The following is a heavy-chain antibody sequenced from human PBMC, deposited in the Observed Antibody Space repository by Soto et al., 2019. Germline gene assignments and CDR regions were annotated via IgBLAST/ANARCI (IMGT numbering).Heavy chain of an antibody. CDR3: ATDAVGRDAFDI. J-gene: IGHJ3*02. V-gene: IGHV1-24*01. D-gene: IGHD1-26*01. CDR1: GYTLTELS. CDR2: FDPEDGET. Sequence: ASVKVSCKVSGYTLTELSMHWVRQAPGKGLEWMGGFDPEDGETIYAQKFQGRVTMAEDTSTDTAYMELSSLRSEDTAVYYCATDAVGRDAFDIWGQGTMVTVSS.